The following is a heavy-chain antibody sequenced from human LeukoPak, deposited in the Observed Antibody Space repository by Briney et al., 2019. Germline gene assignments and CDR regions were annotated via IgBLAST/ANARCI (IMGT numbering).Heavy chain of an antibody. CDR1: GFTFSSYW. D-gene: IGHD1-26*01. CDR2: IKQDGSEK. CDR3: ARVSYYPHDAFDI. Sequence: GGSLRLSCAASGFTFSSYWMNWARQAPGKGREWVAKIKQDGSEKYYVDSVKGRFTISRDNAKNSLYLQMNSLRAEDTALYYCARVSYYPHDAFDIWGQGTMVTVSS. V-gene: IGHV3-7*01. J-gene: IGHJ3*02.